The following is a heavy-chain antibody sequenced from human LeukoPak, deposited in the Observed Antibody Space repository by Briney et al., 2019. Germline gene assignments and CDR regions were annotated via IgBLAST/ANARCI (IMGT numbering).Heavy chain of an antibody. V-gene: IGHV3-20*04. J-gene: IGHJ4*02. CDR3: ARDPGLRGVDY. Sequence: GGSLRLSCAASGFTFSSYAMSWVRQAPGKGLEWVSGIKWNGGSTGYGDSVKGRFTISRDNARNSLYLQMNSLRAEDTALYYCARDPGLRGVDYWGQGTLVTVSS. CDR2: IKWNGGST. CDR1: GFTFSSYA.